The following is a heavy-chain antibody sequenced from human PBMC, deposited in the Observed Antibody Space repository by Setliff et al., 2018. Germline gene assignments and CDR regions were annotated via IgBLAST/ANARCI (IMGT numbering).Heavy chain of an antibody. CDR2: IYYSGST. V-gene: IGHV4-59*11. D-gene: IGHD3-10*01. CDR3: ARDGGLWFGDQHFDY. Sequence: SETLFLTCTVSGGSISSHYWSWIRQPPGKGLEWIGSIYYSGSTNYNPSLKSRVTISVDTSKNQFSLKLSSATAADTAVYYCARDGGLWFGDQHFDYWGQGTLVTVSS. J-gene: IGHJ4*02. CDR1: GGSISSHY.